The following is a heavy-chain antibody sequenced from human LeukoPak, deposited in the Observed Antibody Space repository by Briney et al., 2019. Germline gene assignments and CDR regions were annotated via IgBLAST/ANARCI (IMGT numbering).Heavy chain of an antibody. D-gene: IGHD2-21*02. Sequence: GGSLRLSCAASGFTFSSYSMNWVRQAPGKGLEWVSSISSSSSYIYYADSVKGRFTISRDNAKNSLYLQMNSLRAEDTAVYYCARDFVVVTAPVDVWGQGTTVTVSS. CDR1: GFTFSSYS. CDR2: ISSSSSYI. CDR3: ARDFVVVTAPVDV. V-gene: IGHV3-21*01. J-gene: IGHJ6*02.